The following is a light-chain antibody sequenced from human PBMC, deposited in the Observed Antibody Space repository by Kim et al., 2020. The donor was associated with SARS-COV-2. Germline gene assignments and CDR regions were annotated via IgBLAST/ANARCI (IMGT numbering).Light chain of an antibody. J-gene: IGKJ4*01. Sequence: LSPGESATLTCRASQRVTYYLAWYQQKPGQAPRLLIYDAFNRATGIPARFSGSGAGTDFTLTISSLEPEDYAVYYCQQRSNWPLTFGGGTKVDIK. CDR2: DAF. CDR1: QRVTYY. V-gene: IGKV3D-11*01. CDR3: QQRSNWPLT.